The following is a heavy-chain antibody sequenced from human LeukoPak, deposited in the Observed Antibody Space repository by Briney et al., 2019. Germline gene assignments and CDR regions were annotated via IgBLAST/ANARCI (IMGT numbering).Heavy chain of an antibody. CDR1: GFTFSSDW. D-gene: IGHD3-16*01. CDR3: VRGLDS. CDR2: INGDGSST. V-gene: IGHV3-74*01. J-gene: IGHJ5*01. Sequence: WVSLRRSCAASGFTFSSDWMHWVRQAPGKGLVGGSYINGDGSSTNYADSVRGRFTISRDNDKKTLYLQMNRVRDEETAVYYCVRGLDSWGLGALVTVSS.